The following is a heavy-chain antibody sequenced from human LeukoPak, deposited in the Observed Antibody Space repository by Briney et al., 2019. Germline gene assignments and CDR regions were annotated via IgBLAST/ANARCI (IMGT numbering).Heavy chain of an antibody. Sequence: SETLSLTCTVSGGSISSYYWSWIRQPPGKGLEWIGYIYYSGSTYYNPSLKSRVTISVDTSKNQFSLKLSSVTAADTAVYYCKFGESRYYYMDVWGKGTTVTVSS. CDR3: KFGESRYYYMDV. J-gene: IGHJ6*03. D-gene: IGHD3-10*01. CDR2: IYYSGST. CDR1: GGSISSYY. V-gene: IGHV4-59*04.